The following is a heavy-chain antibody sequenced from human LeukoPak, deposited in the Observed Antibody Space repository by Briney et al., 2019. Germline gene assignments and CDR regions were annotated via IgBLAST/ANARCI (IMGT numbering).Heavy chain of an antibody. CDR3: ARDWGLDT. D-gene: IGHD3-16*01. J-gene: IGHJ5*02. CDR2: LRGDGTTK. V-gene: IGHV3-30*04. Sequence: PGGSLRLSCATSGFTFNIYTMVWLRQAPGKGLEWVAVLRGDGTTKFYTDSVKDRFTISRDTAKNTLFLQMNSLRADDTVVYYCARDWGLDTWGQGTLVAVSS. CDR1: GFTFNIYT.